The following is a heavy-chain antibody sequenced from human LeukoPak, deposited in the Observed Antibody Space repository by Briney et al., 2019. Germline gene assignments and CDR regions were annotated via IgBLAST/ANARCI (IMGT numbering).Heavy chain of an antibody. Sequence: GGSLTLSCAASGFSFSSYGMHWLRQAPGKALERAAVISYDGSNKYYADSVKGRFTISRDNSKNTLYLQMNSLRAEDTAAYYCAKEVQVDRRKDGFDIWGQGTMVTVSS. CDR1: GFSFSSYG. CDR2: ISYDGSNK. V-gene: IGHV3-30*18. J-gene: IGHJ3*02. CDR3: AKEVQVDRRKDGFDI. D-gene: IGHD1-1*01.